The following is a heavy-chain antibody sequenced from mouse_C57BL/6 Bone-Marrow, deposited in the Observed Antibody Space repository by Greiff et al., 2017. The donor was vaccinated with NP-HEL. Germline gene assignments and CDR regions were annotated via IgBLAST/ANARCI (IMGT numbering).Heavy chain of an antibody. CDR2: IYPRDGST. Sequence: QVQLKQSGPELVKPGASVKLSCKASGYTFTSYDINWVKQRPGQGLEWIGWIYPRDGSTKYNEKFKGKATLTVDTSSSTAYMELHSLTSEDSAVYFCARRGYYYGSLWYFDVWGTGTTVTVSS. CDR1: GYTFTSYD. D-gene: IGHD1-1*01. CDR3: ARRGYYYGSLWYFDV. V-gene: IGHV1-85*01. J-gene: IGHJ1*03.